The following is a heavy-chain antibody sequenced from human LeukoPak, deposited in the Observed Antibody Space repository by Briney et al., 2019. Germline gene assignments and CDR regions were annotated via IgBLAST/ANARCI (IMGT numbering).Heavy chain of an antibody. J-gene: IGHJ4*02. CDR3: ARENTYYSDVSGYHDGPIDY. CDR2: ISSGSTYR. V-gene: IGHV3-21*01. CDR1: GFTFSSYS. Sequence: GGSLRLSCGAAGFTFSSYSMNWVRQAPGKGLEWVSSISSGSTYRYYADSVRGQFTISRDNAENSLYLQMNSLRAEGTAVYYCARENTYYSDVSGYHDGPIDYWGQGTLVTVSS. D-gene: IGHD3-22*01.